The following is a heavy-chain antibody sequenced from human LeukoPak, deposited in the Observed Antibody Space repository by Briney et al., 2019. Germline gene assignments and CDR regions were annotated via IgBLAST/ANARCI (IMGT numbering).Heavy chain of an antibody. Sequence: GRSLRLSCAASGFTFSTYAMNWVRQAPGKGLEWGAVISYDGSNKYYADSVKGRFTISRDNSKNTLYLQMNSLRAEDTAVYYCASPRIGYCSGGSCYRPPYYYGMDVWGQGTTVTVSS. V-gene: IGHV3-30-3*01. D-gene: IGHD2-15*01. CDR2: ISYDGSNK. J-gene: IGHJ6*02. CDR1: GFTFSTYA. CDR3: ASPRIGYCSGGSCYRPPYYYGMDV.